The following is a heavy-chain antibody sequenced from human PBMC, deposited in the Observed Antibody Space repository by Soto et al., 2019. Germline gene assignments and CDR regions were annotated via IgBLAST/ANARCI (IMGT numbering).Heavy chain of an antibody. V-gene: IGHV1-69*13. D-gene: IGHD6-19*01. J-gene: IGHJ4*02. CDR1: GGTFSSYA. Sequence: SVKVSCKASGGTFSSYAISWVRQAPGQGLEWMGGIIPIFGTANYAQKFQGRVTITADESTSTAYMELSSLRSEDTAVYYCARESSGWEAFDYWGQGTQVTISS. CDR3: ARESSGWEAFDY. CDR2: IIPIFGTA.